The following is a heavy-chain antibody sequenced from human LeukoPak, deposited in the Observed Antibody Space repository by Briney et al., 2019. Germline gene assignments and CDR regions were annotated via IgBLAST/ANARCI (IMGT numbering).Heavy chain of an antibody. CDR3: ARNGYTKSWTHLDY. CDR1: SGSIRSYH. V-gene: IGHV4-4*07. J-gene: IGHJ4*02. CDR2: IYTTGDT. Sequence: SETLSLTCTVSSGSIRSYHWAWIRQPAGKELEWIGRIYTTGDTDYNPSLKSRVTMSVDTSKNQFSLNLRSVTTADMAFYYCARNGYTKSWTHLDYWGQGILVSVSS. D-gene: IGHD3/OR15-3a*01.